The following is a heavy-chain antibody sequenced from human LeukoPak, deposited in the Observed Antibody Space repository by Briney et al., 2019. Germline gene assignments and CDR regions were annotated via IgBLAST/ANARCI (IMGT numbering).Heavy chain of an antibody. CDR2: ISSNGGRI. D-gene: IGHD3-9*01. J-gene: IGHJ3*01. CDR3: VKATGNQPRAGAFDF. CDR1: GFPFDHHA. V-gene: IGHV3-9*01. Sequence: GGSLRLSCVSSGFPFDHHALNWVRQAPGKGLEWVAGISSNGGRIGYADSVKGRFTISRDNTKKSLDLQMTGLRSEDTAFYYCVKATGNQPRAGAFDFWGQGTSVTVSS.